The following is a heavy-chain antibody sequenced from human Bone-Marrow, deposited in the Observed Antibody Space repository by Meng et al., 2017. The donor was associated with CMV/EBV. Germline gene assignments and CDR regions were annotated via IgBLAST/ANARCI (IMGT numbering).Heavy chain of an antibody. CDR3: ARGVGVYPYYYYGMDV. V-gene: IGHV4-34*01. CDR2: INHSGST. D-gene: IGHD1-26*01. CDR1: GGSFSGYY. Sequence: SETLSLTCAVYGGSFSGYYWSWIRQPPGKGLEWIGEINHSGSTNYNPSLKSRVTISVDTSKNQFSLKLSSVTAADTAVYYCARGVGVYPYYYYGMDVWGQGTTVTVSS. J-gene: IGHJ6*02.